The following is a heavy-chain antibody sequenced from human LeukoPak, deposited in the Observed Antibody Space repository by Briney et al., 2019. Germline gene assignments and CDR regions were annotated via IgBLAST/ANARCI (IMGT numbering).Heavy chain of an antibody. V-gene: IGHV1-8*01. D-gene: IGHD6-13*01. J-gene: IGHJ5*02. CDR3: ARALGPSWYWFDP. Sequence: ASVKVYCKASGYTFTSYDINWVRQATGQGLEGMGWKNPNSGSTGYAQKCQGRVTMTRNTSISTAYMELSSLRSEDTAVYYCARALGPSWYWFDPWGQGTLVTVSS. CDR1: GYTFTSYD. CDR2: KNPNSGST.